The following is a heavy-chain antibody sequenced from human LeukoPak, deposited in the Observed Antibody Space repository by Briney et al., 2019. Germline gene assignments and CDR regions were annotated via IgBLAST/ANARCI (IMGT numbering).Heavy chain of an antibody. J-gene: IGHJ4*02. CDR1: GFTFSDYY. Sequence: KPGGSLRLSCAASGFTFSDYYMSWICQAPGKGLEWVSYISSSSSYTNYADSVKGRFTISRDNAKNSLYLQMNSLRAEDTAVYYCARVGYSYGYYFDYWGQGTLVTVSS. D-gene: IGHD5-18*01. V-gene: IGHV3-11*06. CDR2: ISSSSSYT. CDR3: ARVGYSYGYYFDY.